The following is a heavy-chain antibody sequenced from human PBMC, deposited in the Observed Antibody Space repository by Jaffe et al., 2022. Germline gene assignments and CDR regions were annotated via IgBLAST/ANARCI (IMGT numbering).Heavy chain of an antibody. J-gene: IGHJ5*02. D-gene: IGHD1-1*01. CDR1: GYTFTSYA. CDR2: INTNTGNP. CDR3: ARGEFLKGWNDVGWVMFDP. Sequence: QVQLVQSGSELKKPGASVKVSCKASGYTFTSYAMNWVRQAPGQGLEWMGWINTNTGNPTYAQGFTGRFVFSLDTSVSTAYLQISSLKAEDTAVYYCARGEFLKGWNDVGWVMFDPWGQGTLVTVSS. V-gene: IGHV7-4-1*02.